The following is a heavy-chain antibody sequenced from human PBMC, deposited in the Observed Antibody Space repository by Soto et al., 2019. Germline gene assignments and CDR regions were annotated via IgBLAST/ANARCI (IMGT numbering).Heavy chain of an antibody. J-gene: IGHJ4*02. CDR1: GYTFTGYY. D-gene: IGHD2-2*01. Sequence: VASVKVSCKASGYTFTGYYMHWVRQAPGQGLEWMGWINPNSGGTNYAQKFQGWVTMTRDTSISAAYMELSRLRSDDTAVYYCARIGRYCSSTSCAPPNQMGEFDYWGQGTLVT. CDR2: INPNSGGT. CDR3: ARIGRYCSSTSCAPPNQMGEFDY. V-gene: IGHV1-2*04.